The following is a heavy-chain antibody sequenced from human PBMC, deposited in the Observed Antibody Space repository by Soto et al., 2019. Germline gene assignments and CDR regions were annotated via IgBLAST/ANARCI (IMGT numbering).Heavy chain of an antibody. CDR2: ISSGGSTI. D-gene: IGHD3-10*01. V-gene: IGHV3-48*03. CDR1: GFTFSSYE. J-gene: IGHJ5*02. Sequence: GGSLRLSCAASGFTFSSYEMNWVRQAPGKGLEWVSYISSGGSTIYYADSVRGRFTISRDNAKTAVYLEMNNLRLDDTATYYCVSPHSESSNAFDLWGRGTLVTVS. CDR3: VSPHSESSNAFDL.